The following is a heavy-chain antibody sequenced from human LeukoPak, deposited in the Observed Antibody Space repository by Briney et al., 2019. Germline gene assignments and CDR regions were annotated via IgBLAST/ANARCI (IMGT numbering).Heavy chain of an antibody. CDR3: AKGNWEALPGYFDY. Sequence: GRSLRLSCAASGFTFSSYAMHWVRQAPGKGLEWVAVISYDGSNKYYADSVKGRFTISRDNSKNTLYLQMNSLRAEDTAVYYCAKGNWEALPGYFDYWGQGTLVTVSS. J-gene: IGHJ4*02. D-gene: IGHD7-27*01. CDR2: ISYDGSNK. V-gene: IGHV3-30-3*01. CDR1: GFTFSSYA.